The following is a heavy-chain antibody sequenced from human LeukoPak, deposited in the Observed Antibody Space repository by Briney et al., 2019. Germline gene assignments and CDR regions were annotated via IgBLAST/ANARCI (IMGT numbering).Heavy chain of an antibody. CDR1: GGSISISC. CDR3: ARGSVVAYMDV. V-gene: IGHV4-59*01. CDR2: IYYSGST. D-gene: IGHD2-15*01. Sequence: AASQSLTGPVSGGSISISCWSWARQPPGNGLEWIGYIYYSGSTNYNPSLKSRVTISVDTSKNQFSLKLSSVTAADTAVYYCARGSVVAYMDVWGKGTTVTVSS. J-gene: IGHJ6*03.